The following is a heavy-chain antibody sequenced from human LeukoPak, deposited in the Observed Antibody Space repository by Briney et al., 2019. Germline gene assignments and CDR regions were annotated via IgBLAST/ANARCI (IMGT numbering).Heavy chain of an antibody. D-gene: IGHD3-3*01. V-gene: IGHV3-15*01. CDR1: GFTFSNAW. Sequence: GGSLRLSCAASGFTFSNAWMSWVRQAPGKGLEWVGRIKSKTDGGTTGYAAPVKGRFTISRDDSKNTLYLQMNSLKTEDTAVYYCVGGYDFWSGYSLFDYWGQGTLVTVSS. CDR3: VGGYDFWSGYSLFDY. CDR2: IKSKTDGGTT. J-gene: IGHJ4*02.